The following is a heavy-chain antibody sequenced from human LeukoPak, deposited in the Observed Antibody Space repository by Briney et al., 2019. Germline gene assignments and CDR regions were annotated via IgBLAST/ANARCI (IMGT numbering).Heavy chain of an antibody. CDR2: ISSSSSYI. CDR1: GFTFSSYS. D-gene: IGHD3-3*01. Sequence: GGSLRLSCAASGFTFSSYSMNWVRQAPGKGLDWVSSISSSSSYIYYADSVKGRFTISRDNAKNSLYLQMNSLRAEDTAVYYCARADWSGKPSGDWGQGTLVTVSS. CDR3: ARADWSGKPSGD. V-gene: IGHV3-21*01. J-gene: IGHJ4*02.